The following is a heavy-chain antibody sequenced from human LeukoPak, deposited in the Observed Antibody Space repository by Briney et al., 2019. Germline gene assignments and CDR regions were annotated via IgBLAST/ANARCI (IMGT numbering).Heavy chain of an antibody. D-gene: IGHD3-10*01. CDR3: ARVTGGSGSYYSPLHYYFDY. Sequence: PSETLSLTCTVSGGSISSGDYYWSWIRQPPGKGLEWIGYIYYSGSTYYNPSLKSRVTISVVTSKNQFSLKLSSVTAADTAVYYCARVTGGSGSYYSPLHYYFDYWGQGTLVTVSS. CDR2: IYYSGST. CDR1: GGSISSGDYY. V-gene: IGHV4-30-4*01. J-gene: IGHJ4*02.